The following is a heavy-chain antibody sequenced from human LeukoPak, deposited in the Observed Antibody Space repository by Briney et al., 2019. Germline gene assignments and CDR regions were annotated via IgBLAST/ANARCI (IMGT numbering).Heavy chain of an antibody. V-gene: IGHV1-18*04. CDR1: GYTLTSYG. D-gene: IGHD3-9*01. CDR3: ARAVYYDILTGYYFDAFDI. J-gene: IGHJ3*02. Sequence: ASVKVSCKASGYTLTSYGISWVRQAPGQGLEWMGWISAYNGNTNYAQKLQGRVTMTTDTSTSTAYMELRSLRSDDTAVYYCARAVYYDILTGYYFDAFDIWGQGTMVTVSS. CDR2: ISAYNGNT.